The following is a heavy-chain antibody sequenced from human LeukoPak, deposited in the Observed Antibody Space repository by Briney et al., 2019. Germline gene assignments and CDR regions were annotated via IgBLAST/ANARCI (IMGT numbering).Heavy chain of an antibody. V-gene: IGHV3-66*04. D-gene: IGHD1-26*01. J-gene: IGHJ4*02. Sequence: GGSLRLSCVASGFTVSSNYMSWVRQAPGKGLEWVSVIYSGGGTFYADSVKARFAISRDNSKSTLILQMNSLRVEDTALYYCTKRVKYGGTWDHFADWGQGTLVTVSS. CDR3: TKRVKYGGTWDHFAD. CDR2: IYSGGGT. CDR1: GFTVSSNY.